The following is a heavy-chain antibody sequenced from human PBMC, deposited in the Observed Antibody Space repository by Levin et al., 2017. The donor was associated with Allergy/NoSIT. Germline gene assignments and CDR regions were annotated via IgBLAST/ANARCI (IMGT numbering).Heavy chain of an antibody. CDR2: LLFLFFLP. CDR3: AKDGGGIAAAGSGGFYWYFDL. J-gene: IGHJ2*01. V-gene: IGHV3-23*01. Sequence: SLRLSCAAPGFPLPRPPLPSLSNPPANPLAPFSSLLFLFFLPSSSASFKGRFTISRDNSKNTLYLQMNSLRAEDTAVYYCAKDGGGIAAAGSGGFYWYFDLWGRGTLVTVSS. CDR1: GFPLPRPP. D-gene: IGHD6-13*01.